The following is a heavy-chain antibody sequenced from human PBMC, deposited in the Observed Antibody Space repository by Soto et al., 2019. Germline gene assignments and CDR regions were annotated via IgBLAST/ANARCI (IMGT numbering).Heavy chain of an antibody. CDR3: AAGSGYYFHYYYYGMDV. CDR1: GGSFSGYY. D-gene: IGHD3-3*01. CDR2: INHSGST. V-gene: IGHV4-34*01. J-gene: IGHJ6*02. Sequence: PSETLSLTCAVYGGSFSGYYWSWIRQPPGKGLEWIGEINHSGSTNYNPSLKSRVTISVDTSKNQFSLKLSSVTAADTAVYYCAAGSGYYFHYYYYGMDVWGQGTTVTVSS.